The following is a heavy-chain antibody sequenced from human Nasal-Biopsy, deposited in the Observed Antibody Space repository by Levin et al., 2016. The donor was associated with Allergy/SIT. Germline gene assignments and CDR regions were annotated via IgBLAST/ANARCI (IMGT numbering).Heavy chain of an antibody. D-gene: IGHD6-19*01. CDR2: TKGKTDGGTL. J-gene: IGHJ4*02. CDR3: VTDPGPWLGL. Sequence: GGSLRLSCVVSGLTFSNAWMSWVRQAPGKGLEWLGRTKGKTDGGTLDYAAPVKGRFTISRDDSKNTMYLQMNSLKSEDTAVYYCVTDPGPWLGLWGQGTLVTVSS. V-gene: IGHV3-15*01. CDR1: GLTFSNAW.